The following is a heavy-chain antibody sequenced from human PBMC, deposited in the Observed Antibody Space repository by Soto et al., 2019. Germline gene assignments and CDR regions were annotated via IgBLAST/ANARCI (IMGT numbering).Heavy chain of an antibody. CDR3: TTAVVVIDAFDY. D-gene: IGHD2-2*01. Sequence: GGSLRLSCAASGFTFSNAWMSWVRQAPGKGLEWVGRIKIKTDGGTTDYAAPVKGRFTISRDDAKNTLYLQMNSLKTEDTAVYYCTTAVVVIDAFDYWGQGTLVTVSS. J-gene: IGHJ4*02. CDR1: GFTFSNAW. CDR2: IKIKTDGGTT. V-gene: IGHV3-15*01.